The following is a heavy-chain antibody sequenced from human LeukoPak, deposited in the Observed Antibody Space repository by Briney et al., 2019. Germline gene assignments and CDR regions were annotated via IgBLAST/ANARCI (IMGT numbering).Heavy chain of an antibody. CDR2: IRDDGSDK. V-gene: IGHV3-30*02. CDR3: AKAAPGTDYYFDF. Sequence: GGSLRLSCVVSGFSFSSYGMHWVRQAPGKGLEWVAFIRDDGSDKYYADSVKGRFTISRDISKNTPYLQMNSLRTEDTAVYYCAKAAPGTDYYFDFWGQGTLVTVSS. D-gene: IGHD6-13*01. CDR1: GFSFSSYG. J-gene: IGHJ4*02.